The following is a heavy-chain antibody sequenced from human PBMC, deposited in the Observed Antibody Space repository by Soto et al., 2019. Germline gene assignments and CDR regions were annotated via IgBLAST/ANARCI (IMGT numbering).Heavy chain of an antibody. CDR2: IGGRGGNT. D-gene: IGHD4-17*01. J-gene: IGHJ4*02. CDR3: AKPSAYGDFAGSFDS. CDR1: GFTFNNYA. Sequence: EVHLLESGGGLVQRWGSLRLSCVASGFTFNNYAMNWVRQAPGKGLDWVSNIGGRGGNTFYADSMRGRFTISRDNSKNTVYLQMNNLRVEDSATYYCAKPSAYGDFAGSFDSWGQGTLVTVSP. V-gene: IGHV3-23*01.